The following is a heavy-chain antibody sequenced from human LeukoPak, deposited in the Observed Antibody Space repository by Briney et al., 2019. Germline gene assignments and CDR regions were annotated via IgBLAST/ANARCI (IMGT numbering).Heavy chain of an antibody. CDR2: INTNTGNP. D-gene: IGHD7-27*01. CDR3: AGDGDKYYYYYMDV. Sequence: ASVKVSCKASGYTFTSYAMNWVRQAPGQGLEWMGWINTNTGNPTYAQGFTGRFVFSLDTSVSTAYLQISSLKAEDTAVYYCAGDGDKYYYYYMDVWGKGTTVTVSS. V-gene: IGHV7-4-1*02. CDR1: GYTFTSYA. J-gene: IGHJ6*03.